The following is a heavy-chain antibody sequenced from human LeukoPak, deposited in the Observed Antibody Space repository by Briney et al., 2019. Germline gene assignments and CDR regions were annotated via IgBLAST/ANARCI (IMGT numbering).Heavy chain of an antibody. Sequence: ASVKVSCKASAYSFTRYGVSWVRQAPGQGLEWMGWISGSTGNTKYVEKFQGRLPVAADTSTGTAYLDLTKLRIDDTAVYFCARSGRGTYFYFGLWGQGTLVTVSS. J-gene: IGHJ4*02. D-gene: IGHD1-26*01. CDR3: ARSGRGTYFYFGL. V-gene: IGHV1-18*01. CDR1: AYSFTRYG. CDR2: ISGSTGNT.